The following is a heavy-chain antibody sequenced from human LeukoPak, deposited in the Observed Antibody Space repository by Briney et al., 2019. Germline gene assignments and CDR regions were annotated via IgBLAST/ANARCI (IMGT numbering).Heavy chain of an antibody. CDR1: GYTFTSYD. CDR2: INPNNGNT. Sequence: ASVKVSCKASGYTFTSYDINWVRQASGQGLEWMGWINPNNGNTRYPQKFQGRVTMTRNISISTVYMELSSLGSGDTAVYYCARAPYDSSGYYVYWGQGTLVTVSS. D-gene: IGHD3-22*01. J-gene: IGHJ4*02. CDR3: ARAPYDSSGYYVY. V-gene: IGHV1-8*01.